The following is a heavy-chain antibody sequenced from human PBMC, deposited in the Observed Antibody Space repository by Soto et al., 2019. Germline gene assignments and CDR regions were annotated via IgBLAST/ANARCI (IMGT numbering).Heavy chain of an antibody. D-gene: IGHD3-10*01. CDR2: INHSGST. CDR1: GGSFSGYY. J-gene: IGHJ4*02. Sequence: QVQLQQWGAGLLKPSETLSLTCAVYGGSFSGYYWSWIRQPPGKGLEWIGEINHSGSTNYNPSLKXXXXXXXXXXXXXXXXXXXXXXXXXXAVYYCXXVGVDYWGQGTLVTVSS. CDR3: XXVGVDY. V-gene: IGHV4-34*01.